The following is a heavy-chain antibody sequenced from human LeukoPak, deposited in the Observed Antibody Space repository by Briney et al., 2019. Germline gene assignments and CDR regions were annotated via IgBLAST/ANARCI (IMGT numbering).Heavy chain of an antibody. V-gene: IGHV1-69*13. CDR1: GDTFYNYP. Sequence: ASVKVSCKASGDTFYNYPISWVRQAPGQGLEWMGHIILLFGSTHYAQNFHGRLTISADESTRTALMELSSLRSEDTALYYCAREMESLANGFDIWGQGTMVTVSS. D-gene: IGHD3-3*01. CDR3: AREMESLANGFDI. CDR2: IILLFGST. J-gene: IGHJ3*02.